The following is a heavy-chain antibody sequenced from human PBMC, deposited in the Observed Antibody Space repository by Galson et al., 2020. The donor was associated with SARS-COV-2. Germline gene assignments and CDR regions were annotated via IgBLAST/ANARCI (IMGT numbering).Heavy chain of an antibody. Sequence: ASVKVSCKASGYTFTSYDINWVRQATGQGLEWMGWMNPNSGNTGYAQKFQGRVTMTRNTSISTAYMELSSLRSEDTAVYYCARGGGSIFGVVMEAFDIWGQGTMVTVSS. V-gene: IGHV1-8*01. CDR2: MNPNSGNT. D-gene: IGHD3-3*01. CDR3: ARGGGSIFGVVMEAFDI. CDR1: GYTFTSYD. J-gene: IGHJ3*02.